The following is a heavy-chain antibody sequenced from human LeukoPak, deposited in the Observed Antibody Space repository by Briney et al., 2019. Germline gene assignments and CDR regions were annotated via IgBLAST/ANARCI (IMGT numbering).Heavy chain of an antibody. CDR1: GVTFSSYA. V-gene: IGHV1-69*05. J-gene: IGHJ3*02. Sequence: SVKVSCKVSGVTFSSYAISRVRQAPGHGLEGRGRIIPIFGTANYAQKFQGRVTITTDESTSTAYTELSSLKSEDTAGYYCARDLYSSGWYDACDIWGQGTMVTVSS. CDR3: ARDLYSSGWYDACDI. CDR2: IIPIFGTA. D-gene: IGHD6-19*01.